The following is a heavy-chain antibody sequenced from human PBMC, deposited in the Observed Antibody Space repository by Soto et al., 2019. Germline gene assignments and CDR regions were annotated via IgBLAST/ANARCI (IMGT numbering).Heavy chain of an antibody. Sequence: QVQLQESGPGLVKPSETLSLTCTVSGGSISRYYWSWIRQPPGKGLEWIGYMYNTGSTVYNPPFKSPFTISVDTSKNQFSLKLNSVTAADTAVYYCARDLWGYCGTDCYPLDVWGQGTTVTVSS. J-gene: IGHJ6*02. CDR1: GGSISRYY. D-gene: IGHD2-21*02. CDR3: ARDLWGYCGTDCYPLDV. CDR2: MYNTGST. V-gene: IGHV4-59*01.